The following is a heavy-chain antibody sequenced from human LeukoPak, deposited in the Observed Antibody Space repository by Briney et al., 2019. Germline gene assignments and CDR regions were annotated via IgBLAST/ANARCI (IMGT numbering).Heavy chain of an antibody. D-gene: IGHD6-19*01. J-gene: IGHJ4*02. Sequence: GGSLRLSCAASGFTFSNYNMNWVRQAPGKGLEWVSSISSSSSYIYYADSVKGRFTISRDNAKNSLYLQMNGLRAEDTAVYYCARSPAYSSGWSPGDYWGQGTLVTVSS. V-gene: IGHV3-21*01. CDR3: ARSPAYSSGWSPGDY. CDR1: GFTFSNYN. CDR2: ISSSSSYI.